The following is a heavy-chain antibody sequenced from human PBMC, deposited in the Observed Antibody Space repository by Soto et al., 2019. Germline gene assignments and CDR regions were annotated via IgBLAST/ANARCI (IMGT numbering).Heavy chain of an antibody. CDR2: ITGSGDAT. D-gene: IGHD6-19*01. CDR1: GFTFSNYL. Sequence: GGSLRLSCAASGFTFSNYLMTWVRQTPGRGLEWVSSITGSGDATSSADSVRGRFTISRDNSKNTLYLQMNSLRADDTAVYYCTSHLPSGRYFDLWGRGTLVTVSS. V-gene: IGHV3-23*01. J-gene: IGHJ2*01. CDR3: TSHLPSGRYFDL.